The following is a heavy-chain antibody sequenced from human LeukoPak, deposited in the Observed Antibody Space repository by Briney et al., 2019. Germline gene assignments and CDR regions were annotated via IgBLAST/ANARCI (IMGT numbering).Heavy chain of an antibody. CDR1: GGTFSSYT. CDR3: ARARSGSDGSGPYAFDI. D-gene: IGHD3-10*01. CDR2: IIPILGIA. Sequence: SVKVSCKASGGTFSSYTISWVRQAPGQGLEWIGRIIPILGIANCAQKFQGRVTITADKSTSTAYMELSSLRSEDTAVYYCARARSGSDGSGPYAFDIWGQGTMVTVSS. J-gene: IGHJ3*02. V-gene: IGHV1-69*02.